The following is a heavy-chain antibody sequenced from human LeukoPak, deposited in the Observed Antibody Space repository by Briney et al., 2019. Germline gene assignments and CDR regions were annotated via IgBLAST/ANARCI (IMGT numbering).Heavy chain of an antibody. Sequence: PSETLSLTCTISGGSISSYYWSWIRQPPGKGLEWIGYIYYSGSTNYNPSLKSRVTISVDTSKNQFSLKLSSVTAADTAVYYCARVWIAGGPTDPWGQGTLVTVSS. CDR1: GGSISSYY. J-gene: IGHJ5*02. V-gene: IGHV4-59*01. CDR3: ARVWIAGGPTDP. CDR2: IYYSGST. D-gene: IGHD2-2*03.